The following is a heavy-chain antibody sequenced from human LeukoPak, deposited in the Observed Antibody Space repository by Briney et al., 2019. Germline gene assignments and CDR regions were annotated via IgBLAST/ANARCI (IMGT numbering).Heavy chain of an antibody. CDR2: SSAYNGNT. V-gene: IGHV1-18*01. D-gene: IGHD3-3*01. CDR3: ARDMGRITIFGVVIFGRNAFDI. Sequence: ASVKVSCKASGYTFTSYGISWGRQAPGQGLEWMGWSSAYNGNTDYAQKLQGRVTMTTDTSTSTAYMELRSLRSDDTAVYYCARDMGRITIFGVVIFGRNAFDIWGQGTMVTVSS. J-gene: IGHJ3*02. CDR1: GYTFTSYG.